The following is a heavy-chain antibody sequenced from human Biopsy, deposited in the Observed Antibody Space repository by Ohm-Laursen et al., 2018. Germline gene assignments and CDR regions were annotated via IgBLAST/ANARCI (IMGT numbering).Heavy chain of an antibody. CDR3: ARAPYVSGSFGWFDP. V-gene: IGHV4-31*01. Sequence: SQTLSLTCTVSGDSISSGVYYWNWFRQHPEKGLEWIGYISSGGYRKYTPPLQSLITISMDTSRNQFSLRLNSVTSADTAVYYCARAPYVSGSFGWFDPWGQGIVVTVSS. J-gene: IGHJ5*02. D-gene: IGHD3-10*01. CDR2: ISSGGYR. CDR1: GDSISSGVYY.